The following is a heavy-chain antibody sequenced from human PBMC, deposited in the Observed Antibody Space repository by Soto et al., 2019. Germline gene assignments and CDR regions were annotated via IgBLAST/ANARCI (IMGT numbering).Heavy chain of an antibody. J-gene: IGHJ4*02. Sequence: GGSLRLSCAASGFSVSNNYMNWVRQASGKGLEWVAVIWYDGSNKYYADSVKGRFTISRDNSKNTLYLQMNSLRAEDTAVYYCASRSPALDYWGQGTLVTVSS. CDR2: IWYDGSNK. CDR1: GFSVSNNY. CDR3: ASRSPALDY. V-gene: IGHV3-33*03. D-gene: IGHD2-2*01.